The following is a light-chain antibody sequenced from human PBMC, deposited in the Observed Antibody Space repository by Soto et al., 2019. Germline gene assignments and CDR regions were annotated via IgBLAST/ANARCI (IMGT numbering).Light chain of an antibody. V-gene: IGKV4-1*01. CDR2: WAS. CDR3: QQYHSDPIT. J-gene: IGKJ5*01. Sequence: DIRVTHSTYSLPVSLGERATINCKSSQIVLSNNNNYLAWFQQKPGQPPRLFIYWASTRGSGVPDRFSGSGSGTDFTLTISNVEAEDVAIYYCQQYHSDPITFGQGTRLEIK. CDR1: QIVLSNNNNY.